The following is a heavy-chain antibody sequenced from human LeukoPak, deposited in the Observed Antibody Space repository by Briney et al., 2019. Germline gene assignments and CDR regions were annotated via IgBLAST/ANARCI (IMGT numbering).Heavy chain of an antibody. Sequence: ASAKVSCKASGYTFTSYYMHWVRQAPGQGLEWMGIINPSGGSTSYAQKFQGRATMTRDTSTSTVYMELSSLRSEDTAVYYCAREGQMATIQSHYYGMDVWGQGTTVTVSS. V-gene: IGHV1-46*01. CDR1: GYTFTSYY. D-gene: IGHD5-24*01. CDR2: INPSGGST. CDR3: AREGQMATIQSHYYGMDV. J-gene: IGHJ6*02.